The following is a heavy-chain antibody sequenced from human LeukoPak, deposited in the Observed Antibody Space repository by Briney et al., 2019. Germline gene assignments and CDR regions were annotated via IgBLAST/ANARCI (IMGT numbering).Heavy chain of an antibody. CDR2: IRYDGSNK. CDR3: AKDSDIVVVPAAPPDAFDI. J-gene: IGHJ3*02. CDR1: GFTFSSYG. V-gene: IGHV3-30*02. D-gene: IGHD2-2*01. Sequence: GGSLRLSCAASGFTFSSYGMHWVRQAPGKGLEWVAFIRYDGSNKYYADSVKGRFTISRDNSKNTLYLQMNSLRAEDTAVYYCAKDSDIVVVPAAPPDAFDIWGQGTMDTVSS.